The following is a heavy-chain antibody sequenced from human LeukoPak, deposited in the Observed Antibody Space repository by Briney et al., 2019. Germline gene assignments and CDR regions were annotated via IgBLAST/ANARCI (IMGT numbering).Heavy chain of an antibody. V-gene: IGHV3-53*01. CDR2: IYSGGST. Sequence: GGSLRLSCAASGITVSSNYMSWVRQAPGKGLEWVSVIYSGGSTYYADSVKGRFTISRDNSKNTLYLQMNSLRAEDTAVYYCARDRVGALFRYWGQGTLVTVSS. CDR3: ARDRVGALFRY. J-gene: IGHJ4*02. CDR1: GITVSSNY. D-gene: IGHD1-26*01.